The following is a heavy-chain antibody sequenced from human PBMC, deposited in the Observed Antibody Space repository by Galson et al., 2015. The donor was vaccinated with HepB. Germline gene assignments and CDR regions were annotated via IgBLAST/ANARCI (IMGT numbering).Heavy chain of an antibody. Sequence: SLRLSCAASGFTFTDYFMSWIRQAPGKGLEWLSYISFGTYSTNTNYADSVKGRFTISRDNAKNSLFLQMNSLRAEDTAVYYCATIKTGGGSFDIWGQGTMVIVSS. CDR1: GFTFTDYF. J-gene: IGHJ3*02. D-gene: IGHD2-15*01. CDR3: ATIKTGGGSFDI. CDR2: ISFGTYSTNT. V-gene: IGHV3-11*06.